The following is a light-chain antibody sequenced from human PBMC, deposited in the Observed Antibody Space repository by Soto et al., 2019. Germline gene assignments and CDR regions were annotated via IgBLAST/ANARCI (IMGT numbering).Light chain of an antibody. CDR2: GAS. CDR3: QQYGSSPPWT. Sequence: EIGLTQSPGTLSLSPGERATLSCRASQSVSSSYLAWYQQKPGQAPRLLIYGASSRATGIPDRFSGSGSGTDCTVTISRLEPEDVAVYYCQQYGSSPPWTFGQGTKVEIK. CDR1: QSVSSSY. V-gene: IGKV3-20*01. J-gene: IGKJ1*01.